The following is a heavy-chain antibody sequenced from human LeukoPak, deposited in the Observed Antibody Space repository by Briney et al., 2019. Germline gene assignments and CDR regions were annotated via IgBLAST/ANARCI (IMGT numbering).Heavy chain of an antibody. D-gene: IGHD4-17*01. V-gene: IGHV3-53*01. CDR1: GFTVSSNY. Sequence: PGGSLRLSCAASGFTVSSNYMSWVRQAPGKGLEWVSVIYSGGSTYYADSVKGRFTISRDNSKNTLYLQMNSLRAEDTAVYYCARGGTTVTTGYFDYWGQGTLVTVSS. CDR3: ARGGTTVTTGYFDY. J-gene: IGHJ4*02. CDR2: IYSGGST.